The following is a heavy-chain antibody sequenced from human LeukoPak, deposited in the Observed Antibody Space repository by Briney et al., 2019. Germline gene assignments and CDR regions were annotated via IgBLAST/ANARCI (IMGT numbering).Heavy chain of an antibody. CDR2: IYNSGST. V-gene: IGHV4-59*01. J-gene: IGHJ4*02. CDR3: ARSRDGYNLDY. Sequence: PSETLSLTCTVSGGSIGSYYWTWIRQPPGKGLEWIGYIYNSGSTNYNPSLKSRVTISVDTSKNLFSLKLSSVTGADTAVYYCARSRDGYNLDYWGQGTLVTVSS. D-gene: IGHD5-24*01. CDR1: GGSIGSYY.